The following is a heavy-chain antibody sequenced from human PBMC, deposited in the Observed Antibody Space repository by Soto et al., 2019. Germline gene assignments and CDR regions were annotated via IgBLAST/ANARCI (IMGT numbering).Heavy chain of an antibody. Sequence: QVQLQESGPGLVKPSETLSLTCTVSGGSISSYYWSWIRQPPGKGLEWIGYIYYSGSTNYNPSLTSRVTISVDTSKNQFSLKLSSVTAADTAVYYCARGRQKLVNHDAFDIWGQGTMVTVSS. CDR3: ARGRQKLVNHDAFDI. J-gene: IGHJ3*02. CDR1: GGSISSYY. CDR2: IYYSGST. V-gene: IGHV4-59*01. D-gene: IGHD6-13*01.